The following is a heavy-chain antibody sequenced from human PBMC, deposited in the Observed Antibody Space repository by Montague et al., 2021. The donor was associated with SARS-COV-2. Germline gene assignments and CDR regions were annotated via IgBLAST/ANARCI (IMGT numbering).Heavy chain of an antibody. J-gene: IGHJ5*02. CDR3: ANLWVIEEVTIFGVVTTHNWFDP. CDR1: GFTFSSYA. Sequence: SLRLSCAASGFTFSSYAMSWVRQAPGKGLEWVSAISGSGGSTYYADSVKGRFTISRYNSKNTLYLQMNSLRAEDTAVYYCANLWVIEEVTIFGVVTTHNWFDPWGQGTLVTVSS. V-gene: IGHV3-23*01. CDR2: ISGSGGST. D-gene: IGHD3-3*01.